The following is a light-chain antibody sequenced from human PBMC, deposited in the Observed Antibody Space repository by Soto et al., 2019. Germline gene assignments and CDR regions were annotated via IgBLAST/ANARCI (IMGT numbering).Light chain of an antibody. CDR1: QSVDSSY. V-gene: IGKV3-20*01. J-gene: IGKJ2*01. Sequence: EIVLTQSPGTLSLSPGERATLSCRASQSVDSSYLAWYQQKPGQAPWLLIYGASNMAPGIPDRFSGSGSGTDFTLTISRLEPEDFAVYYCQRYAASPYTFGQGTKLEIK. CDR2: GAS. CDR3: QRYAASPYT.